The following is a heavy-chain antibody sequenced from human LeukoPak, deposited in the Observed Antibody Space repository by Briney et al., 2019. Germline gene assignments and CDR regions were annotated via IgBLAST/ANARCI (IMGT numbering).Heavy chain of an antibody. V-gene: IGHV4-30-4*01. J-gene: IGHJ4*02. CDR2: IYYSGST. D-gene: IGHD3-10*01. CDR3: AREGRELLSNDDY. Sequence: SETLSLACTVSGGSISSGDYYWSWIRQPPGKGLEWIGYIYYSGSTYYNPSLKSRVTISVDTSKNQFSLKLSSVTAADTAVYYCAREGRELLSNDDYWGQGTLVTVSS. CDR1: GGSISSGDYY.